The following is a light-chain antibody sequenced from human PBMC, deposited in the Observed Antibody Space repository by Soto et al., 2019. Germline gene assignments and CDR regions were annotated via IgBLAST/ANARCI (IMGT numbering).Light chain of an antibody. Sequence: EIVMTQSPATLSVSPGERATLSCRASQNVNTNLAWYQQKPGQAPRLLIYGASTRATGIPARFSGSGSGTGFTLTISSLQSEDFAVYSCQQYNNWPYTFGQGTELEIK. V-gene: IGKV3-15*01. CDR2: GAS. J-gene: IGKJ2*01. CDR3: QQYNNWPYT. CDR1: QNVNTN.